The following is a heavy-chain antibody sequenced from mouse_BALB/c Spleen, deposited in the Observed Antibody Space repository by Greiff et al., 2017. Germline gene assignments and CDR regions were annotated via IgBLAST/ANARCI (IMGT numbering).Heavy chain of an antibody. CDR3: ANMSTTTWFAY. CDR2: IWAGGST. J-gene: IGHJ3*01. V-gene: IGHV2-9*02. Sequence: VQRVESGPGLVAPSQSLSITCTVSGFSLTSYCVHWVRQPPGKGLEWLGVIWAGGSTNYNSALMSRLSISKDNSKSQVFLKMNSLQTDDTAMYCCANMSTTTWFAYWGQGTLVTVSA. D-gene: IGHD2-4*01. CDR1: GFSLTSYC.